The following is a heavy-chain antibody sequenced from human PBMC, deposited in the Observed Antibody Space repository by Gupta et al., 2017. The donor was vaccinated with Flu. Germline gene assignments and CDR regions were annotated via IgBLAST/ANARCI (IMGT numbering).Heavy chain of an antibody. CDR3: ARYGFSFGLDL. D-gene: IGHD3-10*01. Sequence: WVRTAPGKGLEWVAHINRDGREKNYVDSAKGRFTISRDNAGDSRFLYMTSLRAEDTAVYYCARYGFSFGLDLWGQGTTVTVSS. CDR2: INRDGREK. V-gene: IGHV3-7*03. J-gene: IGHJ6*02.